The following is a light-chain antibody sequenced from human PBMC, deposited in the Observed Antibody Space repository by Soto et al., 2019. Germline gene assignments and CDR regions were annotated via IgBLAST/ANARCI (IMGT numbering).Light chain of an antibody. CDR3: ATRDDSLSGHWL. CDR2: RNN. Sequence: QSVLTQPPSASGTPGQRVTISCSGSSSNIGTNYVYWYQHLPGAAPKLLISRNNQRPSGVPDRFSGSKSGTSAPLAISGLRSEDEADYYCATRDDSLSGHWLFGGGTKVTVL. J-gene: IGLJ3*02. V-gene: IGLV1-47*01. CDR1: SSNIGTNY.